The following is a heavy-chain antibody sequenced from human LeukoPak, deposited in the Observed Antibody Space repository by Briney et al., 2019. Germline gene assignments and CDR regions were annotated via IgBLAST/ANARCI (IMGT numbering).Heavy chain of an antibody. CDR2: ISGSGGST. D-gene: IGHD3-3*01. CDR1: GFTFSTNA. CDR3: AKDRIWSGYSKYYFDC. Sequence: PGGSLRLSCLTSGFTFSTNAMSWVRQAPGKGLEWISGISGSGGSTYYADSVKGRFTISRDNSRNTLYLQMNSLRAEDAAIYYCAKDRIWSGYSKYYFDCWGQGTLVTVSS. V-gene: IGHV3-23*01. J-gene: IGHJ4*02.